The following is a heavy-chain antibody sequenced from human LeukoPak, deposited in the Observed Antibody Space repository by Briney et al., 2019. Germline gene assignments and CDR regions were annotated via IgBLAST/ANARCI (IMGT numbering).Heavy chain of an antibody. D-gene: IGHD3/OR15-3a*01. CDR3: ARDPPIGTGY. CDR1: GFTFSSYS. J-gene: IGHJ4*02. CDR2: ISSSSSTI. Sequence: PGGSLRLSCAASGFTFSSYSMNWARQAPGKGLEWVSYISSSSSTIYYADSVKGRFTISRDNAKNSLYLQMNSLRAEDTAVYYCARDPPIGTGYWGQGTLVTVSS. V-gene: IGHV3-48*04.